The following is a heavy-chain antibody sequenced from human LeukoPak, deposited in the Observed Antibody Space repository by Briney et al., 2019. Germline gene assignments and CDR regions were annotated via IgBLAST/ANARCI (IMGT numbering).Heavy chain of an antibody. Sequence: PSETLSLTCTVSGASISSDYWSWIRQPPGMGLEWIGDIHYTGTTNYNPSLKSRVTISVDTSKTQFSLKVNSVTAADTAVFYCARGLGPIAMSDSWGQGILVTVSS. J-gene: IGHJ5*01. CDR3: ARGLGPIAMSDS. CDR1: GASISSDY. V-gene: IGHV4-59*01. D-gene: IGHD6-6*01. CDR2: IHYTGTT.